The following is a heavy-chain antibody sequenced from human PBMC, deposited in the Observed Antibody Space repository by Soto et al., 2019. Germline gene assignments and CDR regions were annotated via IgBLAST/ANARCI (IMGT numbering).Heavy chain of an antibody. V-gene: IGHV3-30-3*01. CDR1: GFTFSNYA. CDR2: ISYDGSNK. J-gene: IGHJ4*02. Sequence: QVQLVESGGGVVQPGRSLRLSCAASGFTFSNYAMHWARQAPGKGLEWVAVISYDGSNKYYADSVKGRFTISRDNSKNTLFLQMNSLRAEDTAVYYCAREPAYYYDSSGYSVPFGYWGQGTLVTVSS. D-gene: IGHD3-22*01. CDR3: AREPAYYYDSSGYSVPFGY.